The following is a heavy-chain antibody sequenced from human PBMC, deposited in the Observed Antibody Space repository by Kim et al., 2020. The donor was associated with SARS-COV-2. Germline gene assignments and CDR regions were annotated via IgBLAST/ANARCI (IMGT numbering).Heavy chain of an antibody. J-gene: IGHJ4*02. CDR3: AKEYGSGSYVFYCDY. V-gene: IGHV3-23*01. D-gene: IGHD3-10*01. Sequence: DAVKGRYTISRDNDKNTLYRQMNSLRAEDTAVYYCAKEYGSGSYVFYCDYWGQGTLVTVAS.